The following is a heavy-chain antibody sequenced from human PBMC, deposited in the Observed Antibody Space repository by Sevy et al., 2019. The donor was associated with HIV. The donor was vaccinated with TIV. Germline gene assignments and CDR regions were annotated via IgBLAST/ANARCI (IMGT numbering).Heavy chain of an antibody. Sequence: SETLSLTCAVSGGSISSGGYSWSWIRQPPGKGLGWIGYIYHSGSTYYNPSLKSRVTISVDRSKNQFSLKLSSVTAADTAVYYCARVGGYGYFDYWGQGTLVTVSS. CDR1: GGSISSGGYS. CDR3: ARVGGYGYFDY. J-gene: IGHJ4*02. CDR2: IYHSGST. V-gene: IGHV4-30-2*01. D-gene: IGHD2-15*01.